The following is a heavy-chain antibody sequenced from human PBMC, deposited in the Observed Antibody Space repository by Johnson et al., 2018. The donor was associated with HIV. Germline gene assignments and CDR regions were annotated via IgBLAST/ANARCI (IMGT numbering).Heavy chain of an antibody. Sequence: VQLVESGGGLVQPGGSLRMSCVASGFTFSTYGMTWVRQAPGQGLEWVSAISGTGGTTYYADSVRGRFSISRDKSKDTLYLQMSSLRAEDTAVYYCAKGRGYDYDALDFWGQGTMVTVSS. CDR1: GFTFSTYG. V-gene: IGHV3-23*04. J-gene: IGHJ3*01. D-gene: IGHD5-12*01. CDR3: AKGRGYDYDALDF. CDR2: ISGTGGTT.